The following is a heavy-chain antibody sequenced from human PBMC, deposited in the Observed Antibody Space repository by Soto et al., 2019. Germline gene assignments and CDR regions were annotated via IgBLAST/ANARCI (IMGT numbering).Heavy chain of an antibody. CDR1: GYTFTGSS. CDR3: ARDLTGDTNY. J-gene: IGHJ4*02. V-gene: IGHV1-2*02. CDR2: INPNSGDT. Sequence: QVQLVQSGAEVKKPGASVKVSCEASGYTFTGSSIHWVRQAPGQGLEWMGYINPNSGDTIFAQKFQGRVTMTRDTSISTADMELSRVASDDTAVYYCARDLTGDTNYWGQGTLVTVSS. D-gene: IGHD7-27*01.